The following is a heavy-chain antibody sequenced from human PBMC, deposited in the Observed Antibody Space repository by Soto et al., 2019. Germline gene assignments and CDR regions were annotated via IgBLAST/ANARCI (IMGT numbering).Heavy chain of an antibody. V-gene: IGHV5-51*01. CDR1: GYTFTSYW. Sequence: GESLKISCKGSGYTFTSYWIAWVRQMPGKGLEGMGIIYPGDSDTRYSTSFQGQVSISADKSLSTAYLQWSSLKASDTDMYYCARQDGSALYYFDYWGQGTLVTVSS. CDR2: IYPGDSDT. J-gene: IGHJ4*02. CDR3: ARQDGSALYYFDY. D-gene: IGHD6-19*01.